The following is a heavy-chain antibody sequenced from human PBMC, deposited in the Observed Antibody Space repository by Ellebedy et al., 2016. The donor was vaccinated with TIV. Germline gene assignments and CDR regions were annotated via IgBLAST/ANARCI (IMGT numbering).Heavy chain of an antibody. CDR2: IYYSGST. J-gene: IGHJ4*02. Sequence: SETLSLTCTVSGGSISSGGYYWSWIRQHPGKGLEWIGYIYYSGSTYYNPSLKSRVTMSVDTSKNQFSLKLSSVTAADTAVYYCARLSHQIPDWGQGILVTVSS. CDR3: ARLSHQIPD. V-gene: IGHV4-31*03. CDR1: GGSISSGGYY.